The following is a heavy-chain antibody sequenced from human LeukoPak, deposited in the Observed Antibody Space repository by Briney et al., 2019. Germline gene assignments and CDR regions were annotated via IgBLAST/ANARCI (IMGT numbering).Heavy chain of an antibody. CDR1: GFTVSSDY. CDR3: ARDLSLSRASGWYVY. D-gene: IGHD6-19*01. J-gene: IGHJ4*02. CDR2: IYSGGST. Sequence: GGSLRLSCAASGFTVSSDYMSWVRHAPGKGLEWVSVIYSGGSTYYADSVKGRFTISRDNSKNTRYLQMNSLRAEDTAVYYCARDLSLSRASGWYVYWGQGTLVTVSS. V-gene: IGHV3-66*01.